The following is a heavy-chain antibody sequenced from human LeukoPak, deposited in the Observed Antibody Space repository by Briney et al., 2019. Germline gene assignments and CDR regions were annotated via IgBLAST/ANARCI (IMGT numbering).Heavy chain of an antibody. V-gene: IGHV4-59*01. CDR2: IYYSGST. CDR1: GGSISSYY. J-gene: IGHJ4*02. CDR3: AREETTGTIDY. D-gene: IGHD1-1*01. Sequence: SETLSLTCTVSGGSISSYYWSWIRQPPGKGLGWIGYIYYSGSTNYNPSLKSRVTISVDTSKNQFSLKLSSVTAADTVVYYCAREETTGTIDYWGQGTLVTVSS.